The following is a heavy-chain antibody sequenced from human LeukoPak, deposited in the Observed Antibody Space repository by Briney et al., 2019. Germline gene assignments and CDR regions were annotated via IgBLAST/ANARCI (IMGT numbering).Heavy chain of an antibody. CDR2: IHPSTGNP. CDR1: GYTFTNYA. CDR3: ARAFQSLGGLSLPDY. Sequence: ASVKVSCKTSGYTFTNYAMNWVRQAPGQGLEWMGWIHPSTGNPAYAQGFTGRFVFSLDTSVSTTYLQISGLKAEDTAVYFCARAFQSLGGLSLPDYWGQGTLVTVSS. J-gene: IGHJ4*02. D-gene: IGHD3-16*02. V-gene: IGHV7-4-1*02.